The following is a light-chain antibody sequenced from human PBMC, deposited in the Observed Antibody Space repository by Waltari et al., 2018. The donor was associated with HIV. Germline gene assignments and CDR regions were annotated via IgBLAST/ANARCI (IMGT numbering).Light chain of an antibody. V-gene: IGKV1-39*01. CDR1: ETISSY. J-gene: IGKJ2*02. CDR3: QQTYSTPRT. Sequence: DIQMTQSPSSLSASEGDRVTITCRASETISSYLNWYQQKPGKAPKLLIYAASSLQSGVPSRFSGSGSGTDFTLTISSLQPEDSATYFCQQTYSTPRTFGQGTKLEIK. CDR2: AAS.